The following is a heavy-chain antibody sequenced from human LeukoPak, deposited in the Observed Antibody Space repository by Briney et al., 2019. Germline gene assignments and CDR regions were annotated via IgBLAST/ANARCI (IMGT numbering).Heavy chain of an antibody. CDR1: GFTVGNNR. D-gene: IGHD3-10*01. Sequence: GSLRLSCAASGFTVGNNRMSWVRQAPGKGLEWVSTVYGGGNTAYADSVKGRFTISRDTSKNTLLLQMNSLRAEDTAVYFCVRERFGAYVENWGQGALVTVSS. CDR2: VYGGGNT. V-gene: IGHV3-53*01. J-gene: IGHJ4*02. CDR3: VRERFGAYVEN.